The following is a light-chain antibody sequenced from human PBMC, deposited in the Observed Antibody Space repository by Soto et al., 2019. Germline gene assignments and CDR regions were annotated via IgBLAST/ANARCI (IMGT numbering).Light chain of an antibody. J-gene: IGKJ1*01. CDR1: QSVAGN. Sequence: VMTPSPATLSVSPGERATLSCSASQSVAGNLAWYQQKPGQAPRLLIYGASTRATGIPARFSGSGSGTEFTLTISSLQSEDFAVYYCQQYNNWPRTFGQGTKV. CDR3: QQYNNWPRT. V-gene: IGKV3-15*01. CDR2: GAS.